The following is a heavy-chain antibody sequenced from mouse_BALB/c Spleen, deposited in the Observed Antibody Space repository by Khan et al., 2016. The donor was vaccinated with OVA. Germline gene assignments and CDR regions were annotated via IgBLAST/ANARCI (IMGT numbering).Heavy chain of an antibody. J-gene: IGHJ2*01. CDR2: INPTSGYT. CDR1: GYTFSTYW. CDR3: TRDRIDY. Sequence: QVQLKQSGAALAKPGASVKMSCKASGYTFSTYWMRWVKQRPGQGLEWIGYINPTSGYTDYNEKFKDKATLSADKSSSTAYMQLSRLTSEDSAVYYCTRDRIDYWGQGTTLTVSS. V-gene: IGHV1-7*01.